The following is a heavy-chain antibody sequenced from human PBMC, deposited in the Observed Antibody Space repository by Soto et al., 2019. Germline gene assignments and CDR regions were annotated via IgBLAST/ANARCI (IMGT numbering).Heavy chain of an antibody. CDR3: ARSPTVVTPHFDY. V-gene: IGHV1-8*01. Sequence: QVQLMQSGAEVKKPGASVRVSCKASGYTFTSYDINWVRQATGQGLEWMGWMNPNRGNTGYAQKFQGRVTMTRNTSISTAYMELSSLRSEDTAVYYCARSPTVVTPHFDYWGQGTLVTVSS. CDR1: GYTFTSYD. D-gene: IGHD4-17*01. J-gene: IGHJ4*02. CDR2: MNPNRGNT.